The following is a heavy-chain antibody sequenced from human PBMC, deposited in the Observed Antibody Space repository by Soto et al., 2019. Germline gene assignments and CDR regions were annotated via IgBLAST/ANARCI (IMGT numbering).Heavy chain of an antibody. Sequence: EVQLVESGGGLVQPGRSLRLSCAASGFSFDDYAMHWVRQAPGKGLEWVSSISWNSDMQNYANSVRGRFTISRDNAKNSLYLQMNSLRAEDTAFYYCAKARIAGPAALTLDSWGQGTLVTVSS. D-gene: IGHD2-2*01. CDR2: ISWNSDMQ. CDR3: AKARIAGPAALTLDS. J-gene: IGHJ4*02. V-gene: IGHV3-9*01. CDR1: GFSFDDYA.